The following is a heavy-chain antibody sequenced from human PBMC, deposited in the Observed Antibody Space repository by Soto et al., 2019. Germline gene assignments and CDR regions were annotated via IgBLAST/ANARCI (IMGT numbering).Heavy chain of an antibody. CDR2: IYPGDSDT. D-gene: IGHD3-22*01. CDR1: GYSFANYW. Sequence: GEALKISGKASGYSFANYWIGWVRQMPGKGLEWMGIIYPGDSDTRYSPSFQGQVTISADKSIATAYLQWSSLKSSDTAMYYCARQQPHISGLPTDSRGQGTPVTVPQ. CDR3: ARQQPHISGLPTDS. J-gene: IGHJ5*01. V-gene: IGHV5-51*01.